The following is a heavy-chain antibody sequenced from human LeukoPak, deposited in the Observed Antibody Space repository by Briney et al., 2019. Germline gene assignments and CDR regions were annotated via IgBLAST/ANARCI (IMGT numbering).Heavy chain of an antibody. J-gene: IGHJ4*02. CDR1: GFTFSTYP. CDR2: ISSGSGYI. D-gene: IGHD4-17*01. Sequence: GESPKISCAASGFTFSTYPMNWARQAPGKGLEWVSSISSGSGYIYYADSVKGRFTISRDNAKNSLYLQMNSLRAEDTAVYYCARGYGDYGKYYFDSWGQGTLVTVSS. V-gene: IGHV3-21*01. CDR3: ARGYGDYGKYYFDS.